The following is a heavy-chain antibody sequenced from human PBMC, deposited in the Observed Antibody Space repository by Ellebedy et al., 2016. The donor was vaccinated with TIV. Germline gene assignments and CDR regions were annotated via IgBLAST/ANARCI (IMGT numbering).Heavy chain of an antibody. CDR2: IYSGGST. V-gene: IGHV3-53*01. Sequence: GGSLRLSCAASGFTVSSNYMSWVRQAPGKGLEWVSVIYSGGSTYYADSVKGRFTISRDNSKNTLYLQMNSLGVGDTAVYYCAKLGFDILTGSGGMDVWGQGTTVTVSS. J-gene: IGHJ6*02. CDR1: GFTVSSNY. CDR3: AKLGFDILTGSGGMDV. D-gene: IGHD3-9*01.